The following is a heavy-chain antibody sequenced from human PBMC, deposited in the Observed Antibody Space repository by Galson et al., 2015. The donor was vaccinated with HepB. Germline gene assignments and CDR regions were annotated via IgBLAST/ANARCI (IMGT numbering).Heavy chain of an antibody. V-gene: IGHV3-7*01. CDR2: IKPDGSGK. Sequence: SLRLSCAVSGLTFSNYWMSWVRQAPGKGLEWVANIKPDGSGKYYVDSVKGRFTISRDNAKNSLYLQMNSLRAEDTAVYYCTRDSTAAGTDYWGQGTLVAVSS. CDR3: TRDSTAAGTDY. J-gene: IGHJ4*02. CDR1: GLTFSNYW. D-gene: IGHD6-13*01.